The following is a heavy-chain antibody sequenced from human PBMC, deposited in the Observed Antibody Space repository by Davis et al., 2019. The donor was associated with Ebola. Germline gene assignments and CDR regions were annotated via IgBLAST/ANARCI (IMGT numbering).Heavy chain of an antibody. CDR2: ISGDGGST. V-gene: IGHV3-43*02. CDR3: AKDTHPLRYSSGWYDY. D-gene: IGHD6-19*01. CDR1: GFTFDDYA. Sequence: GESLKISCAASGFTFDDYAMHWVRQAPGKGLEWVSLISGDGGSTYYADSVKGRFTISRDNSKNSLYLQMNSLRTEDTALYYCAKDTHPLRYSSGWYDYWGQGTPVTVSS. J-gene: IGHJ4*02.